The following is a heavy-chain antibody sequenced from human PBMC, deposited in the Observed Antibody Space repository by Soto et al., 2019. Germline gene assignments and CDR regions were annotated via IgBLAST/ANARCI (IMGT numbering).Heavy chain of an antibody. V-gene: IGHV4-31*03. CDR3: ARDRDDYSNYYYYMDV. CDR1: GGSVGSSSYY. J-gene: IGHJ6*03. Sequence: SETLSLTCTVSGGSVGSSSYYWGWVRQHPGKGLEWIGYIYYSGSTYYNPSLKSRVTMSVDTSKNQFSLKLSSVTAADTAVYYCARDRDDYSNYYYYMDVWGKGTTVTVSS. D-gene: IGHD4-4*01. CDR2: IYYSGST.